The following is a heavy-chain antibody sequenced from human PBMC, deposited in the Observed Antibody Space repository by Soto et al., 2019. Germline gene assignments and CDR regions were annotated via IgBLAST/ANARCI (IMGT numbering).Heavy chain of an antibody. D-gene: IGHD4-17*01. V-gene: IGHV6-1*01. CDR2: TYYRSKWYN. CDR3: ASSGSTTVARHRAFNV. CDR1: GDSVSSNSAA. Sequence: SQTLSLTCAISGDSVSSNSAAWNLISHSPSRGLEWLGRTYYRSKWYNDYAVSVKSRITINPDTSKNQFTLQLNSVTPEHTAVYYCASSGSTTVARHRAFNVWGQGTMVSVSS. J-gene: IGHJ3*01.